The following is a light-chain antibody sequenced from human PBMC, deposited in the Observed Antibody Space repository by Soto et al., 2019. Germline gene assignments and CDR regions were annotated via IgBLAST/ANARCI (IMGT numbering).Light chain of an antibody. J-gene: IGLJ1*01. Sequence: QSALTQPRSVSGSPGQSVTISCTGTSSDVGDYNYVSWYQQHPGKAPKLMIYDVTKRPSGVPHRFSGSTSGNTASLTISGLQADDQTDYYCCSYAGYNTYVFGTGTKLTVL. V-gene: IGLV2-11*01. CDR1: SSDVGDYNY. CDR2: DVT. CDR3: CSYAGYNTYV.